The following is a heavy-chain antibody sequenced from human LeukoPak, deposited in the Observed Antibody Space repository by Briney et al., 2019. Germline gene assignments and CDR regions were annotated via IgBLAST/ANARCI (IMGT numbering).Heavy chain of an antibody. J-gene: IGHJ5*01. CDR2: MNPSTGKT. D-gene: IGHD1-1*01. Sequence: ASVKVSCKASGYSFNSYDINRVRQASGQGLEWMGWMNPSTGKTDFAEKFQGRLAISWNTSITTSDMELSSLTSEDTAVYYCARGLLNWNWFDSWGQGTRVTVSS. CDR1: GYSFNSYD. V-gene: IGHV1-8*03. CDR3: ARGLLNWNWFDS.